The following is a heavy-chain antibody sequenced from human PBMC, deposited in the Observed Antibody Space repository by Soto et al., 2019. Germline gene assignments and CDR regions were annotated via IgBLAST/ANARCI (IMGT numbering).Heavy chain of an antibody. D-gene: IGHD5-18*01. J-gene: IGHJ6*02. Sequence: GGSLRLSCAASGFTFRSYAMSWVRQAPGKGLEWVSSFSVCGASTYYADSVRGRFTISRDTSKSTLYLQMNSLRAEDTAIYYCAKDSGYNYGYAHGMDVWGQGTTVTVSS. V-gene: IGHV3-23*01. CDR2: FSVCGAST. CDR1: GFTFRSYA. CDR3: AKDSGYNYGYAHGMDV.